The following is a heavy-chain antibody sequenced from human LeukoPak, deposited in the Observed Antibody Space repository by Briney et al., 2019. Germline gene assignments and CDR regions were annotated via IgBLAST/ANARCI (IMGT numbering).Heavy chain of an antibody. J-gene: IGHJ4*02. D-gene: IGHD2-2*01. CDR1: GFTVSSNY. CDR3: ARAFDCSSTSCYAAGMDY. V-gene: IGHV3-66*01. Sequence: PGGSLRLSCAASGFTVSSNYMSWVRQAPGKGLGWVSVIYSGGSTYYADSVKGRFTISRDNSKNTLYLQMNSLRAEDTAVYYCARAFDCSSTSCYAAGMDYWGQGTLVTVSS. CDR2: IYSGGST.